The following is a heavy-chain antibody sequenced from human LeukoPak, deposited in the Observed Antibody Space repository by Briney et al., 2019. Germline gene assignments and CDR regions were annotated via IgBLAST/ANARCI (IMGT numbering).Heavy chain of an antibody. CDR3: ARDGIAAAAYDAFDI. CDR1: GFTFSSYE. V-gene: IGHV3-48*03. Sequence: GGSLRLSCAASGFTFSSYEMNWVRQAPGKGLEWVSYISSSGSTIYYADSVKGRFTISRDNAKNSLYLQMNSLRAEDTAVYYCARDGIAAAAYDAFDIWGQGTMVTVSS. J-gene: IGHJ3*02. D-gene: IGHD6-13*01. CDR2: ISSSGSTI.